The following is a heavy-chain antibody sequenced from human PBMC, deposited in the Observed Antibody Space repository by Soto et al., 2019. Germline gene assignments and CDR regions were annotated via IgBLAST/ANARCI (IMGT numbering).Heavy chain of an antibody. CDR2: MNPKSGNT. D-gene: IGHD4-17*01. Sequence: QVQLVQSGAEVKKPGASVKVSCKASGYILTSYEINRVRQATGQGLEWMGWMNPKSGNTGYAQKFQGCVTMTRNTSISTAYMELSSVRSEDTAVYYCASSTVTTSIFWGQGTLVTVSS. CDR3: ASSTVTTSIF. V-gene: IGHV1-8*01. CDR1: GYILTSYE. J-gene: IGHJ4*02.